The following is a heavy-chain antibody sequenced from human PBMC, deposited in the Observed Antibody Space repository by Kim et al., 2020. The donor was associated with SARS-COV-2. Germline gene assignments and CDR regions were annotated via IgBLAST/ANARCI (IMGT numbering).Heavy chain of an antibody. J-gene: IGHJ4*02. CDR3: AAEKAAAGSVGFAY. Sequence: AASVKGRFTISRDNSKNTLYLQMSSLRAEDTAVYYCAAEKAAAGSVGFAYWGQGTLVTVSS. V-gene: IGHV3-30*14. D-gene: IGHD6-13*01.